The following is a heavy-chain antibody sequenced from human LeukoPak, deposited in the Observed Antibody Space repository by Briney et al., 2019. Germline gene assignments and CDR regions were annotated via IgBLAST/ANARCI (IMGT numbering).Heavy chain of an antibody. CDR1: GGSISSYY. J-gene: IGHJ4*02. V-gene: IGHV4-59*12. CDR3: ARDRGPYSGYDSYYFDY. Sequence: SETLSLTCTVSGGSISSYYWGWIRQPPGKGLEWIGYIYYSGSTYYNPSLKSRVTISVDTSKNQFSLKLSSVTAADTAVYYCARDRGPYSGYDSYYFDYWGQGTLVTVSS. CDR2: IYYSGST. D-gene: IGHD5-12*01.